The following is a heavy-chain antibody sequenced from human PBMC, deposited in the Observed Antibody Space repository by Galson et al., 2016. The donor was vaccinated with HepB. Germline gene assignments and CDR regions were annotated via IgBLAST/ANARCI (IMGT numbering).Heavy chain of an antibody. Sequence: SVKVSCKASGYTFTNSGINWVRQAPGQGLEWMGWISGYSGHTNYAQKLKGRVTMTTDTSTRTAYMEMRSVRSDDTAVYYCAREGPGFDWLYNQQQFDYWGQGTLVTVS. CDR1: GYTFTNSG. V-gene: IGHV1-18*01. J-gene: IGHJ4*02. CDR3: AREGPGFDWLYNQQQFDY. D-gene: IGHD3-9*01. CDR2: ISGYSGHT.